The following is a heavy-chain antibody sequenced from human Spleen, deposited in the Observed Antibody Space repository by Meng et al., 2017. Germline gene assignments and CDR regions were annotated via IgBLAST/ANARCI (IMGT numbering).Heavy chain of an antibody. CDR1: GFTFSSSA. CDR3: ARSPIDKYDLSALPLDY. D-gene: IGHD3-16*01. J-gene: IGHJ4*02. V-gene: IGHV3-23*01. CDR2: ISISGETT. Sequence: GESLKISCAVSGFTFSSSAMSWVRQAPGKGLEWVSSISISGETTRYADSVKGRFTISRDNSKNTVFLQINSLRVEDTAVYYCARSPIDKYDLSALPLDYWGQGTLVTVSS.